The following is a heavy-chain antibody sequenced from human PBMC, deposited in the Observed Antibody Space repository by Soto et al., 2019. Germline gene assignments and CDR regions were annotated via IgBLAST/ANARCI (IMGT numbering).Heavy chain of an antibody. CDR1: GGSISSYY. V-gene: IGHV4-59*01. CDR2: IYYSGST. J-gene: IGHJ1*01. D-gene: IGHD5-12*01. CDR3: ARGPRVAMATIPAEYFQH. Sequence: SETLSLTCTVSGGSISSYYWSWIRQPPGKGLEWIGYIYYSGSTNYNPSLKSRVTISVDTSKNQFSLKLSSVTAADTAVYYCARGPRVAMATIPAEYFQHWGQGTMVTV.